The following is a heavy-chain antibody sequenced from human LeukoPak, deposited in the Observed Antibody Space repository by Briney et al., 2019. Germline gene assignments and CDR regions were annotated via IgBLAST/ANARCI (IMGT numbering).Heavy chain of an antibody. J-gene: IGHJ4*02. Sequence: GRSLRLSCAASGFTFDDYAMHWVRQAPGKGLEWVSGISWNSGSIGYADSVKGRFTISRDNAKNSLYLQMNSLRAEDTALYYCACTGHYYFDYWGQGTLVTVSS. CDR2: ISWNSGSI. CDR1: GFTFDDYA. CDR3: ACTGHYYFDY. V-gene: IGHV3-9*01. D-gene: IGHD3-10*02.